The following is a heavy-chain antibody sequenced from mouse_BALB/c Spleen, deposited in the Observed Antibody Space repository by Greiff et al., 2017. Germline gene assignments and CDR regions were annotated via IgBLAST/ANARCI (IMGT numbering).Heavy chain of an antibody. V-gene: IGHV14-4*02. CDR2: IDPENGDT. Sequence: EVQLQQSGPELVKPGASVKISCKTSGYTFTEYTMHWVKQRPEQGLEWIGWIDPENGDTEYAPKFQGKATMTADTSSNTAYLQLSSLTSEDTAVYYCNAWKAYWGQGTLVTVSA. CDR1: GYTFTEYT. J-gene: IGHJ3*01. CDR3: NAWKAY.